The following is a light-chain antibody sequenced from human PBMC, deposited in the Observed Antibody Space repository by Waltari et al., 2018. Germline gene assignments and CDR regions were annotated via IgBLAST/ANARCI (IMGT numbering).Light chain of an antibody. V-gene: IGLV2-14*03. Sequence: QSALTQPASVSGSPGQSITISCTGTRNDAGGYNYASWYQQHPGKAPKLMIYDVSNRPSGVSNRFSGSKSGNTASLTISGLQAEDEADYYCSSYTTSSTVVFGGGTKLTVL. CDR3: SSYTTSSTVV. CDR1: RNDAGGYNY. J-gene: IGLJ2*01. CDR2: DVS.